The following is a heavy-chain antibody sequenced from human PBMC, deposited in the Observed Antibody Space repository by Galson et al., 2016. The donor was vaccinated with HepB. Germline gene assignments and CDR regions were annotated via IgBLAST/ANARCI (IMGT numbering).Heavy chain of an antibody. Sequence: SLRLSCAASGFRFNDYAMHWVRQAPGKGLEWLSGIGWDSDRIAYADSVKGRFTISRDNGKNSLYLQMNSLRGDDSAVYYCAKNIGIADYGLHVWGQGTTVTVSS. CDR3: AKNIGIADYGLHV. V-gene: IGHV3-9*01. J-gene: IGHJ6*02. CDR1: GFRFNDYA. CDR2: IGWDSDRI. D-gene: IGHD2/OR15-2a*01.